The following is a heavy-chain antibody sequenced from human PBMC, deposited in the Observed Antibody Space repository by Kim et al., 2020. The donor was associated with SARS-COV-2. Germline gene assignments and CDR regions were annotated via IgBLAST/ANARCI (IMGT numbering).Heavy chain of an antibody. V-gene: IGHV3-7*03. D-gene: IGHD6-13*01. CDR3: ARWGIAAAGRFDP. Sequence: VDSLQGRFTIPRDNAKNSLYLQRISLRAEDTAMYYCARWGIAAAGRFDPWGQGTLVTVSS. J-gene: IGHJ5*01.